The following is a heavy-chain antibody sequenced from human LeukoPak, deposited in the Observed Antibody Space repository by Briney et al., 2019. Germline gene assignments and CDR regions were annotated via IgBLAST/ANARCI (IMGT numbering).Heavy chain of an antibody. Sequence: ASVNVSCKASGGTFSSYAISWVRQAPGQGLEWMGRIIPILGIANYAQKFQGRVTITADKSTSTAYMELSSLRAEDTAVYYCARVSIGGYSGYDWDTGNNWFDPWGQGTLVTVSS. V-gene: IGHV1-69*04. D-gene: IGHD5-12*01. CDR2: IIPILGIA. CDR3: ARVSIGGYSGYDWDTGNNWFDP. CDR1: GGTFSSYA. J-gene: IGHJ5*02.